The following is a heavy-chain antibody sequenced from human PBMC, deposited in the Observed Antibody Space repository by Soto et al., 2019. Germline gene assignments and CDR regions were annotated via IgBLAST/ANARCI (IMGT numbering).Heavy chain of an antibody. CDR2: IYYSGST. D-gene: IGHD3-22*01. V-gene: IGHV4-59*08. J-gene: IGHJ4*02. CDR1: GGSISSYY. Sequence: PSETLSLTCTVSGGSISSYYWSWIRQPPGKGLEWIGYIYYSGSTNYNPSLKSRVTISVDTSKNQFSLKLSSVTAADTAVYYCARAYYYDSSGYYYFGYWGQGTLVTVSS. CDR3: ARAYYYDSSGYYYFGY.